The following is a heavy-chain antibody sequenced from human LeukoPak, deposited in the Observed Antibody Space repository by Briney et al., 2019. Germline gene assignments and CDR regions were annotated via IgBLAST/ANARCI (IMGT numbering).Heavy chain of an antibody. CDR1: GFTFSSYA. CDR3: AKAYCSSTSCSDY. J-gene: IGHJ4*02. Sequence: GGSLRLSCAASGFTFSSYAMSWVRQAPGKGLEWVSAISGSGGSTYYADSVKGRFTTSRDNSKNTLYLQMNSLRAEDTAVYYCAKAYCSSTSCSDYWGQGTLVTVSS. CDR2: ISGSGGST. D-gene: IGHD2-2*01. V-gene: IGHV3-23*01.